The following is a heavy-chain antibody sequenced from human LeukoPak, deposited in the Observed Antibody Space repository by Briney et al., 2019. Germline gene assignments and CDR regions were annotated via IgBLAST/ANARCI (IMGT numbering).Heavy chain of an antibody. CDR1: GFTFSSYG. Sequence: GGSLRLSCAASGFTFSSYGMHWVRQAPGKGLEWVAVISYDGSNKYYADSVKGRFTISRDNTKNTLYLQMNSLRAEDTAVYYCAKDQSGSGWYTSYYYYMDVWGKGTTVTVSS. J-gene: IGHJ6*03. V-gene: IGHV3-30*18. CDR3: AKDQSGSGWYTSYYYYMDV. D-gene: IGHD6-19*01. CDR2: ISYDGSNK.